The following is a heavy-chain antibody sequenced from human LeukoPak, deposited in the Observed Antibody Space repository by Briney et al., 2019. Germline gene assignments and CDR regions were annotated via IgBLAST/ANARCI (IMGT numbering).Heavy chain of an antibody. CDR1: GGSITSYY. V-gene: IGHV4-59*08. CDR3: ARRSSSSWHFDY. Sequence: SETLSLTCTVSGGSITSYYWSWIRQPPGKGLEWIGYIYYTGSTNYNPSLRSRVTISVDTSKNQFSLRLSSVTASDTAVYYCARRSSSSWHFDYWGQGTLVTVS. D-gene: IGHD6-6*01. J-gene: IGHJ4*02. CDR2: IYYTGST.